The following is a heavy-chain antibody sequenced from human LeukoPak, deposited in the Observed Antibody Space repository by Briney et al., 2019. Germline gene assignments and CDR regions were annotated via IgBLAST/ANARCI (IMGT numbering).Heavy chain of an antibody. CDR3: ARDRYSSSWYRDAFDI. J-gene: IGHJ3*02. D-gene: IGHD6-13*01. V-gene: IGHV7-4-1*02. Sequence: ASVKVSCKASGYTFSKYAMNWVRQAPGQGLEWMGWINTNAGNPTYAQGFTGRFVFSLDTSVSTAYLQISSLKAEDTAVYYCARDRYSSSWYRDAFDIWGQGTMVTVSS. CDR1: GYTFSKYA. CDR2: INTNAGNP.